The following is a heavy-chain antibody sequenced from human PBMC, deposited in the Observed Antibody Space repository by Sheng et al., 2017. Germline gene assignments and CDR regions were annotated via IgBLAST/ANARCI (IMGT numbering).Heavy chain of an antibody. V-gene: IGHV4-34*01. D-gene: IGHD1-1*01. CDR3: ARGLRLPCTSTTCHLRDNSFFYGLDI. Sequence: QVELLQWSAELVKPLETLSLNCTVFRGSLSGYNWTWVRQSPARGLEWLGEINHHGDTNYSPSLGGRVSISLDVAKSAFSLHLSSMTSSDSGIYFCARGLRLPCTSTTCHLRDNSFFYGLDIWGRGTTVGVSS. J-gene: IGHJ6*02. CDR2: INHHGDT. CDR1: RGSLSGYN.